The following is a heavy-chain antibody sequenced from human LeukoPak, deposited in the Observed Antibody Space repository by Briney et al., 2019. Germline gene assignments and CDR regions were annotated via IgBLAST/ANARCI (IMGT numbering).Heavy chain of an antibody. D-gene: IGHD6-6*01. Sequence: SDTLSLTCTVSGGSISRYYWSWIRQPAGKGLEWIGRIYSSGSTNYNPSLKSRVTMSIDMSKNQVSLRLSSVTAADTAVYYCARGGGYSNTSPYYYMDVWGKGTTVTVSS. CDR2: IYSSGST. CDR1: GGSISRYY. J-gene: IGHJ6*03. V-gene: IGHV4-4*07. CDR3: ARGGGYSNTSPYYYMDV.